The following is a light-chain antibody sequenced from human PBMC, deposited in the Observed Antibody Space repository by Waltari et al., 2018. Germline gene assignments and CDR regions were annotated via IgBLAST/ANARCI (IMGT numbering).Light chain of an antibody. Sequence: QSALTQPASVSGSPGQSITISCTGTSSDVGSYDYVSCYQQPPGKAPKLIIYWVSNRPSGVSNRFSGSKSGNTASLTISGLQAEDEADYYCTSYTVSTPLVFGGGTKLTVL. CDR3: TSYTVSTPLV. CDR2: WVS. J-gene: IGLJ3*02. V-gene: IGLV2-14*01. CDR1: SSDVGSYDY.